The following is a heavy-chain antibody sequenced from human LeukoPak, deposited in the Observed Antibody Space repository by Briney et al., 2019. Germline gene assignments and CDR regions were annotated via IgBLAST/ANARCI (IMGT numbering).Heavy chain of an antibody. V-gene: IGHV4-59*01. J-gene: IGHJ3*02. CDR1: GRSISCYY. Sequence: KASETLSLTCTASGRSISCYYWSLIRQPPGKGLEWIGYIYYSGSTNYNPSLKSRVTIPVNTSKNQFSLRLSSMTAADTAVYYCARVEWNDAFDIWGEGTKVTVSS. D-gene: IGHD3-3*01. CDR3: ARVEWNDAFDI. CDR2: IYYSGST.